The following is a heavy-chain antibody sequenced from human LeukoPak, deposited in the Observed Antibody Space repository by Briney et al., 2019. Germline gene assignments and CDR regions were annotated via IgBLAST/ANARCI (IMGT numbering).Heavy chain of an antibody. D-gene: IGHD6-19*01. V-gene: IGHV3-64D*09. Sequence: GGSLRLSCSASGFTFSSYAMYWVRQAPGKGLEYVSGISSNGGSTYYADSVKGRFTISRDNSKNTPYLQMSSLRAEDTAVYYCVKITSSSGGDYWGQGTLVTVSS. CDR2: ISSNGGST. CDR1: GFTFSSYA. J-gene: IGHJ4*02. CDR3: VKITSSSGGDY.